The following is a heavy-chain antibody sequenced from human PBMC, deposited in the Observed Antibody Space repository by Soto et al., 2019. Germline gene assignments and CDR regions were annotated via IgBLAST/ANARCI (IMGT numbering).Heavy chain of an antibody. J-gene: IGHJ4*02. CDR3: AKGVRCSGGSCDYDY. CDR2: ISGSGGST. Sequence: ESGGGLVQPGGSLRLSCAASGFTFSSYVMSWVRQAPGKGLEWVSAISGSGGSTYYADSVKGRFTISRDNSKNTLYLQMNSLRAEDTAVYYCAKGVRCSGGSCDYDYWGQGTLVTVSS. V-gene: IGHV3-23*01. CDR1: GFTFSSYV. D-gene: IGHD2-15*01.